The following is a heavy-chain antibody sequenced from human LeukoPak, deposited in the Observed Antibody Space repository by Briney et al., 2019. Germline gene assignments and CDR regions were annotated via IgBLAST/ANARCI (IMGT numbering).Heavy chain of an antibody. Sequence: GASVKVSCKASGGTFSSYAISWVRQAPGQGLEWMGRIIPIFGTANYAQKFQGRVTITTDESTSTAYMELSSLRSEDTAVYCCAREHYDSSGYYYDYWGQGTLVTVSS. CDR2: IIPIFGTA. V-gene: IGHV1-69*05. J-gene: IGHJ4*02. D-gene: IGHD3-22*01. CDR1: GGTFSSYA. CDR3: AREHYDSSGYYYDY.